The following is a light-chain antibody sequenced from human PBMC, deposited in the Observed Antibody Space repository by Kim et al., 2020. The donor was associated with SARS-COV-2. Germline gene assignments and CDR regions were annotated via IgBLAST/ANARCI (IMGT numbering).Light chain of an antibody. Sequence: SYELTHPPSVSVSPGQTASITCSGDKLVDKYVCWHQQKPGQSPVLVIYQDNKRPSGIPERFSGSNSGNTATLTISGTQAMDEADYYCQAWDSSTVVFGGGTQLTVL. J-gene: IGLJ2*01. V-gene: IGLV3-1*01. CDR3: QAWDSSTVV. CDR1: KLVDKY. CDR2: QDN.